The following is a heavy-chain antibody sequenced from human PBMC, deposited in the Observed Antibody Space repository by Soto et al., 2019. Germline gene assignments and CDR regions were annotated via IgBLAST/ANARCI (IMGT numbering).Heavy chain of an antibody. D-gene: IGHD3-22*01. CDR3: TRDLHYDGARFDY. V-gene: IGHV3-49*03. CDR1: GFTFGDYA. Sequence: GGSLRLSCTASGFTFGDYAMSWFRQAPGKGLEWVGFIRSKAYGGTTEYAASVKGRFTISRDDSKSIAYLQMNSLKTEDIAVYYCTRDLHYDGARFDYWGQGTLVTVSS. J-gene: IGHJ4*02. CDR2: IRSKAYGGTT.